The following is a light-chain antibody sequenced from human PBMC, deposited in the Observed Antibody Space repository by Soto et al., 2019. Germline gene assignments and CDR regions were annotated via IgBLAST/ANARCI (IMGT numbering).Light chain of an antibody. CDR2: GES. J-gene: IGKJ1*01. CDR3: QQYGSPLWT. CDR1: QSVTGTY. V-gene: IGKV3-20*01. Sequence: EIVLTQSPGTLSLSPGDRATLSCRASQSVTGTYLAWYQQKPVQAPRLLIYGESIRATGIPDRFSGSGSGNEFTLTISGLEPEDSAVYYCQQYGSPLWTFGQGTKVEI.